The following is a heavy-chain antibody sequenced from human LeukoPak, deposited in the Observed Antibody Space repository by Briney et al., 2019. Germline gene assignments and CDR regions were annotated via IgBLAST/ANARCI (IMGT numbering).Heavy chain of an antibody. CDR1: GYTFTDYY. CDR2: VDPEDGET. J-gene: IGHJ4*02. V-gene: IGHV1-69-2*01. Sequence: ASVKVSCKVSGYTFTDYYMRWVQQAPGKGLEWMGLVDPEDGETIYAEKFQGRVTITADTTTDTAYMELSSLRSEDTAVYYCATLRGCSSTSCYTDFDYWGQGTLVTVSS. D-gene: IGHD2-2*02. CDR3: ATLRGCSSTSCYTDFDY.